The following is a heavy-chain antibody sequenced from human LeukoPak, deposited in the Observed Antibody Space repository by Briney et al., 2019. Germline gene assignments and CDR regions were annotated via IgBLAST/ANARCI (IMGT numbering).Heavy chain of an antibody. V-gene: IGHV6-1*01. CDR1: GDSVSSNSAA. D-gene: IGHD2-15*01. CDR3: ANLYCVGGGCRLDS. CDR2: TFYRSKWYN. Sequence: SQTLSLTCALSGDSVSSNSAAWNWIRQSPSRGLEWLGRTFYRSKWYNEYAASVKSRITINPDTPKNQFSLQLNSVTPEDTAVYYCANLYCVGGGCRLDSWGQGTLVTVSS. J-gene: IGHJ4*02.